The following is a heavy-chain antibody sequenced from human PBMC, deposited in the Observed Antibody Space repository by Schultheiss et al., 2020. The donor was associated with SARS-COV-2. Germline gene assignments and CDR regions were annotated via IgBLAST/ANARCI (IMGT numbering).Heavy chain of an antibody. Sequence: GGSLRLSCAASGFTFSSYAMSWVRQAPGKGLEWVSAISGSGGSTYYADSVKGRFTISRDNSKNTLYLQMNSLRAEDTAVYYCARDPGPYDSSGPTDYWGQGTLVTVSS. D-gene: IGHD3-22*01. J-gene: IGHJ4*02. CDR3: ARDPGPYDSSGPTDY. CDR2: ISGSGGST. CDR1: GFTFSSYA. V-gene: IGHV3-23*01.